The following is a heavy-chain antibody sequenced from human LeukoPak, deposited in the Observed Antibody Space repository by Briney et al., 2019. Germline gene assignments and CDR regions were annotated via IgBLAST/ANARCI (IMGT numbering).Heavy chain of an antibody. D-gene: IGHD2-21*01. CDR1: GGSISSSSSY. CDR2: IFYSGST. V-gene: IGHV4-39*01. CDR3: ARHWGSSGLWWFDP. J-gene: IGHJ5*02. Sequence: PSETLSLTCTVSGGSISSSSSYWAWIRQPPGKGLEWIGTIFYSGSTYYNPSLKSRVTISVDTSKNQFSLTLSSVTAADTAVYFCARHWGSSGLWWFDPWGQGTLVTVSS.